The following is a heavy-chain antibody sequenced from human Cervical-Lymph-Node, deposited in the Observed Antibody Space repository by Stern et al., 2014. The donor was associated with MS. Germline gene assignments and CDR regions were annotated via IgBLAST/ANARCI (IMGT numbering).Heavy chain of an antibody. CDR2: IYPYDSDA. J-gene: IGHJ3*01. V-gene: IGHV5-51*01. CDR3: ARRLRYCSGVSCYAIDAYDV. D-gene: IGHD2-15*01. Sequence: EVQLVESGAEVKKSGESLKISCQASGYRFTDNWIGWVRQMPGKGLELMGIIYPYDSDARYRPSFQGHVTISVDKSISPAYLQWRSLKASDTAMYYCARRLRYCSGVSCYAIDAYDVWGQGTMVTVSS. CDR1: GYRFTDNW.